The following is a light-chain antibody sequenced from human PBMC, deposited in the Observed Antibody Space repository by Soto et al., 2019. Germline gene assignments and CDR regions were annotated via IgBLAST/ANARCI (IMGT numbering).Light chain of an antibody. V-gene: IGKV3-11*01. CDR3: QHRSSWPLT. Sequence: EILLTQSPATLSLSPGERATLSCRASQSVSSYLAWYQRKPGQAPRLLIYDASKRASGVPARFSGSGSGTDFTLTITSLEPEDFAVYYCQHRSSWPLTFGGGTKVDI. CDR1: QSVSSY. J-gene: IGKJ4*01. CDR2: DAS.